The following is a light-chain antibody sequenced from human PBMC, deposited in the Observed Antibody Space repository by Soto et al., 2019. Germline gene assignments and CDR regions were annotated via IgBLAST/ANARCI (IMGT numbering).Light chain of an antibody. CDR2: GAS. Sequence: EIVLTQSPGTLSLSPGERATLSCRASQSVSSSYLAWYQQKPGQASRLLIYGASSWATGIPDRFSGSGSGTDFTLTISSLEPEVFALYYCHQYLISPLTFGQGTNVHIK. V-gene: IGKV3-20*01. J-gene: IGKJ1*01. CDR3: HQYLISPLT. CDR1: QSVSSSY.